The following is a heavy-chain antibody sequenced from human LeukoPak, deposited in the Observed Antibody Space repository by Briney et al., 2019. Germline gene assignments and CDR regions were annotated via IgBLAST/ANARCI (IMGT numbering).Heavy chain of an antibody. CDR1: GGFNGYH. CDR3: TRSGLTGMRTYPRTPSYYYGMDV. J-gene: IGHJ6*02. V-gene: IGHV4-34*01. D-gene: IGHD1/OR15-1a*01. Sequence: SETLSLTCAVHGGFNGYHWSWIRQSPGKGLEWIGEITYNGVTNYNPSLKVTISVDTSKSLFSLKLSSVTAADTAVYFCTRSGLTGMRTYPRTPSYYYGMDVWGQGTTVTVSS. CDR2: ITYNGVT.